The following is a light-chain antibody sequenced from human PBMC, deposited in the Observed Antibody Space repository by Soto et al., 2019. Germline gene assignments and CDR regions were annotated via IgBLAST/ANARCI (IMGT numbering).Light chain of an antibody. CDR3: QQRSDWPGT. J-gene: IGKJ3*01. V-gene: IGKV3-15*01. CDR1: QSISSS. Sequence: EIVMTQSPATLSVSPGERATLFCRASQSISSSLAWYQQKPGQAPRLLIYGAFTRATGIPARFSGSGSGTEFTLTISSLQSEDFAVYYCQQRSDWPGTFGPGTRVDIK. CDR2: GAF.